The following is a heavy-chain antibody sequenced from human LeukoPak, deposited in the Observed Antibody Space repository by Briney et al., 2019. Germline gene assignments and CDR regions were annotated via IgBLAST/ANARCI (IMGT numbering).Heavy chain of an antibody. D-gene: IGHD5-24*01. J-gene: IGHJ4*02. CDR1: GFTFSSYW. Sequence: GGSLRLSCAASGFTFSSYWMHWVRQAPGKGLEWVAIISYDGSNKLYTDSVKGRFTISRDNSKKTLYLEMNSLRAEDTAVYYCARDLRWLQCFDYWGQGTLVTVSS. CDR3: ARDLRWLQCFDY. CDR2: ISYDGSNK. V-gene: IGHV3-30-3*01.